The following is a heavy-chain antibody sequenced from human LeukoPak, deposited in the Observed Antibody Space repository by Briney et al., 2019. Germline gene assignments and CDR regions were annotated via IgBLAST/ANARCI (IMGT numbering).Heavy chain of an antibody. D-gene: IGHD3-22*01. Sequence: SETLSLTCTVSGGSISSYYWSWIRQPAGKGLEWIGRIYTRGSTNYNPSLKSRVTMSVDTSKNQFSLKLSSVTAADTAVYYCAREVTTYYYDSSGYYSFDYWGQGTLVTVSS. CDR2: IYTRGST. CDR3: AREVTTYYYDSSGYYSFDY. CDR1: GGSISSYY. J-gene: IGHJ4*02. V-gene: IGHV4-4*07.